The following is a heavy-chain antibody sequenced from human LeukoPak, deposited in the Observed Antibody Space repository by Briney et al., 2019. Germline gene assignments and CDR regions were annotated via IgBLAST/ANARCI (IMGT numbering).Heavy chain of an antibody. CDR1: SGSISNSY. CDR2: ISYSGST. CDR3: ARSSLDYYASSGYSFTLDY. Sequence: SETLSLTCTVSSGSISNSYWTWIRQPPGKGLEWIGYISYSGSTNYNPSLKSRVTISVDTSKNQFSLKLSSVTAADTAVYYCARSSLDYYASSGYSFTLDYWGQGTLVTVSS. V-gene: IGHV4-59*01. D-gene: IGHD3-22*01. J-gene: IGHJ4*02.